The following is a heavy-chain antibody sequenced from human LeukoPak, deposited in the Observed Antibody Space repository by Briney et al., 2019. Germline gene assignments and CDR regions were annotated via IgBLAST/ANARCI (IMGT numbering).Heavy chain of an antibody. CDR2: ISHSGNT. Sequence: SETLSLTCTVSAGSISSSDYYWGWIRPSPGKGLEWIGRISHSGNTYYNPSLRSRVTISVDTSKNHFSLRLSSVTAADTAVYYYMDVWGEGTTVAVSS. V-gene: IGHV4-39*02. J-gene: IGHJ6*03. CDR3: MDV. CDR1: AGSISSSDYY.